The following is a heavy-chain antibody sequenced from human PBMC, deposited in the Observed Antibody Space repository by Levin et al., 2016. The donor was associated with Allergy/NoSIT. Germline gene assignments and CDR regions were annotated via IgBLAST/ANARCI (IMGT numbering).Heavy chain of an antibody. CDR3: AKNRLGLDS. Sequence: GSLRLSCAASGFTFSSSWMSWVRQSPAKGLEWVANIKQDSTEKYYVASVKGRFTISRDNAKNSLDLQMNTLRADDTAVYYCAKNRLGLDSWGQGTLVTVSS. J-gene: IGHJ4*02. CDR1: GFTFSSSW. V-gene: IGHV3-7*03. D-gene: IGHD6-19*01. CDR2: IKQDSTEK.